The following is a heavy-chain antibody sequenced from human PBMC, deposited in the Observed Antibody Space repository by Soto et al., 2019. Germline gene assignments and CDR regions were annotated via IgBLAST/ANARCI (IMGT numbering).Heavy chain of an antibody. CDR1: GFTVSSNY. V-gene: IGHV3-53*04. Sequence: EVQLVESGGGLVQPGGSLRLSCAASGFTVSSNYMSWVRQAPGKGLEWVSVIYSGGSTYYADSVKGRFTISRHNSKNTLYLQMNSLRAEDTAVYYCAREWRYGSGFRHFDYWGQGTLVTVSS. CDR3: AREWRYGSGFRHFDY. CDR2: IYSGGST. J-gene: IGHJ4*02. D-gene: IGHD3-10*01.